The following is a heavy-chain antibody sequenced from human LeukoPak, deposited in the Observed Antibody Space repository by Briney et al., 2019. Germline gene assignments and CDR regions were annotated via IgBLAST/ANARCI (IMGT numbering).Heavy chain of an antibody. V-gene: IGHV4-31*03. J-gene: IGHJ4*02. CDR1: GGSISSGGYY. CDR3: ARQLYGMVDY. CDR2: IYYSGST. D-gene: IGHD1-1*01. Sequence: TLSLTCTVSGGSISSGGYYWGWIRQHPGKGLEWIGYIYYSGSTYYNPSLKSRVTISVDTSKNQFSLKLSSVTAADTAVYYCARQLYGMVDYWGQGTLVTVSS.